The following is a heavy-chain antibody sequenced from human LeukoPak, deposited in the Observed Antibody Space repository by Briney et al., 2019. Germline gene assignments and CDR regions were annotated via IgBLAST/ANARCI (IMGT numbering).Heavy chain of an antibody. CDR2: ISGSGGST. V-gene: IGHV3-23*01. CDR1: GFTFNSYS. D-gene: IGHD6-19*01. Sequence: GGSLRLSCAGSGFTFNSYSMGWVRQAAGKGLEWVSGISGSGGSTYYTDSVKGRFTISRDNSKNTLYLQMNSLRPEDTALYYCAKYGSGWTLYFYYYMDVWGKGTTVTVFS. CDR3: AKYGSGWTLYFYYYMDV. J-gene: IGHJ6*03.